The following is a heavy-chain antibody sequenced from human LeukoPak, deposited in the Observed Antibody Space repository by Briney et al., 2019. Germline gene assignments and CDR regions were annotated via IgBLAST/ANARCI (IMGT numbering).Heavy chain of an antibody. CDR2: ISWNSGSI. J-gene: IGHJ4*02. D-gene: IGHD3-16*01. CDR3: AKGGRQGGYYFDY. Sequence: PGRSLRLSCAASGFTFDDYAMHWVRQAPGKGLEWVSGISWNSGSIGYADSVKGRFTISRDNAKNSLYLQMNSLRAEDTALYYCAKGGRQGGYYFDYWGQGTLVTVSS. V-gene: IGHV3-9*01. CDR1: GFTFDDYA.